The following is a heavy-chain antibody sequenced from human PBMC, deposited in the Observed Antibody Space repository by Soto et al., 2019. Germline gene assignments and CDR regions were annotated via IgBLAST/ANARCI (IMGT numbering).Heavy chain of an antibody. CDR3: AHRVLRTVFGLVTTTAIYFDF. V-gene: IGHV2-5*02. CDR2: IYWDDDK. J-gene: IGHJ4*02. Sequence: QITLNESGPTPVNPRQTLTLTCTFSGFSLTTSGVGVGWIRQSPVKAPEWLALIYWDDDKRYSPSLKSRLTITKDTSKNQVVLTMADLDPADTATYYCAHRVLRTVFGLVTTTAIYFDFWGQGTPVAVSS. D-gene: IGHD3-3*01. CDR1: GFSLTTSGVG.